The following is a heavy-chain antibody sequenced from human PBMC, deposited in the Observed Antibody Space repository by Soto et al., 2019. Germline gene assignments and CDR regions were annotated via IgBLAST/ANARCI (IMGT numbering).Heavy chain of an antibody. CDR2: ISSSSSYI. CDR3: AREPYYYDSSGKAGDY. D-gene: IGHD3-22*01. V-gene: IGHV3-21*01. Sequence: GGSLRLSCAASGFTFSSYSMNWVRQAPGKGLEWVSSISSSSSYIYYADSVKGRFTISRDNAKNSLYLQMNSLRAEDTAVYYCAREPYYYDSSGKAGDYWGQGTLVTVSS. CDR1: GFTFSSYS. J-gene: IGHJ4*02.